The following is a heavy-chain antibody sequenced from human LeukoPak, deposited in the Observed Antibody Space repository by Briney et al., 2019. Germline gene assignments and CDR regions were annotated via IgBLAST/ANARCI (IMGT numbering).Heavy chain of an antibody. D-gene: IGHD3-10*01. CDR2: ISGSAGST. V-gene: IGHV3-23*01. CDR3: ARVVPPTDYGSGSYFWDPYYFDY. J-gene: IGHJ4*02. CDR1: GFTFSSYG. Sequence: GGSLRLSCAASGFTFSSYGMSWVRQAPGKGLEGVSSISGSAGSTYYADSVKGGFTISRDNSRNTLYLQMNSLRAEDTAVYYCARVVPPTDYGSGSYFWDPYYFDYWGQGTLVTVSS.